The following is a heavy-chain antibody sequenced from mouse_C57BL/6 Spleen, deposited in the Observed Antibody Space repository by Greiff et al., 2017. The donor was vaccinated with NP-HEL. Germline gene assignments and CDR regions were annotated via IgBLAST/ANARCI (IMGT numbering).Heavy chain of an antibody. CDR3: ARYITQPYFDD. V-gene: IGHV7-3*01. CDR2: IRNKANGYTT. Sequence: EVQRVESGGGLVQPGGSLSLSCAASGFTFTDYYMSWVRQPPGKALEWLGFIRNKANGYTTEYSASVKGRFTISRDNSQSILYLQMNALRAEDSATYYCARYITQPYFDDWGQGTTLTVSS. CDR1: GFTFTDYY. D-gene: IGHD6-1*01. J-gene: IGHJ2*01.